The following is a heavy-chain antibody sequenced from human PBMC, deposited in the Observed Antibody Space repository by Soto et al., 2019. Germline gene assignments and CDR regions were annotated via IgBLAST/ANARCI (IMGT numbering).Heavy chain of an antibody. CDR2: INPNSGGT. J-gene: IGHJ6*02. CDR1: GYTFTYYY. Sequence: QVQLVQSRSEVKKPGASVKVSCKASGYTFTYYYMHWVRQAPGQGLEWMGWINPNSGGTNYAQKFQGRVTMTRDTSISTAYMDLSRLRYDDTAVYYCARLPPPSLYYYVMDVWGQGTTVTVSS. V-gene: IGHV1-2*02. CDR3: ARLPPPSLYYYVMDV.